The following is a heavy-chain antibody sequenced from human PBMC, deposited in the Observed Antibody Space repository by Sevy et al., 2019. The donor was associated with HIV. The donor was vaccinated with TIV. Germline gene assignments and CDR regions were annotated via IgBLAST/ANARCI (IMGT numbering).Heavy chain of an antibody. J-gene: IGHJ4*02. D-gene: IGHD3-22*01. V-gene: IGHV1-2*02. CDR2: INPNTGDT. Sequence: ASVKVSCSTSGYTFSVHYIYWVRQAAGQGLEWMGWINPNTGDTNFSPKFQGRVTMTRDSSINTPYMELSRLTSADTAVYFCARLRYSDPSGQYYGGGADYFDYWGQGTLVTVSS. CDR1: GYTFSVHY. CDR3: ARLRYSDPSGQYYGGGADYFDY.